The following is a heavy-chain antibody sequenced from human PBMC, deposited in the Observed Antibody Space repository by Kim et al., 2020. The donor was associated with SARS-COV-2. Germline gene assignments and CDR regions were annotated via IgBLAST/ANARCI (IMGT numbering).Heavy chain of an antibody. CDR1: GFTFSSYA. CDR2: ISYDGSNK. Sequence: GGSLRLSCAASGFTFSSYAMHWVRQAPGKGLEWVAVISYDGSNKYYVDSVKGRFTISRDNSKNTLYLQMNSLRAEDTAVYYCARDSEDSSSWYGFDPWGQGTLVTVSS. CDR3: ARDSEDSSSWYGFDP. V-gene: IGHV3-30*04. J-gene: IGHJ5*02. D-gene: IGHD6-13*01.